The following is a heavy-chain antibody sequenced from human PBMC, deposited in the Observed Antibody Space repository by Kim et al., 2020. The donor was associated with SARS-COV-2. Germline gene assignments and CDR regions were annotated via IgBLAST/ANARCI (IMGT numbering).Heavy chain of an antibody. CDR3: AKDRLPGYSSSCVDY. V-gene: IGHV3-43*01. J-gene: IGHJ4*02. Sequence: SVKGRFTIARDTRKNSLYLQMNSLRTEDTALYYCAKDRLPGYSSSCVDYWGQGTLVTVSS. D-gene: IGHD6-13*01.